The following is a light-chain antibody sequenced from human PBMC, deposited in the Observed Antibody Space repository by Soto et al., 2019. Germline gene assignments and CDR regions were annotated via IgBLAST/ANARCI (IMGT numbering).Light chain of an antibody. CDR1: SSDVGSYNL. CDR2: EVS. Sequence: QSALTQPASVSGSPGQSITLSCTGTSSDVGSYNLVSWYQQHPDKAPKLIIYEVSKWPSGVSSRFSASKSGNTASLTISGLQSEDEADYYCCSYAGSSTGVFGGGTNVTVL. J-gene: IGLJ3*02. CDR3: CSYAGSSTGV. V-gene: IGLV2-23*02.